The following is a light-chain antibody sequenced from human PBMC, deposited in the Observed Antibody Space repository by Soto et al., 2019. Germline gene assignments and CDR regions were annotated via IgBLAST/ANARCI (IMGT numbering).Light chain of an antibody. Sequence: QSVLTQPPSASGAPGQRVTISCTGSSSNIGAGYDVHWYQQLPGTAPKLLIYGNSNRPSGVPDRFSGSKSGTSASLAITGLQAEDEADYYCQSYDSSLSGVVFGGGTKLTRP. CDR1: SSNIGAGYD. CDR3: QSYDSSLSGVV. V-gene: IGLV1-40*01. CDR2: GNS. J-gene: IGLJ2*01.